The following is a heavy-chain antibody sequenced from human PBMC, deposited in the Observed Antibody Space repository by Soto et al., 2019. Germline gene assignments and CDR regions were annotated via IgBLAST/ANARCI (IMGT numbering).Heavy chain of an antibody. CDR1: GFTFSSYA. V-gene: IGHV3-30-3*01. CDR2: ISYDGSNK. D-gene: IGHD3-9*01. CDR3: AREYYDILTGYDRVDAFDI. J-gene: IGHJ3*02. Sequence: QVQLVESGGGVVQPGRSLRLSCAASGFTFSSYAMHWVRQAPGKGLEWVAVISYDGSNKYYADSVKGRFTISRDNSKNTLYLQMNSLRAEDTAVYYCAREYYDILTGYDRVDAFDIWGQGTMVTVSS.